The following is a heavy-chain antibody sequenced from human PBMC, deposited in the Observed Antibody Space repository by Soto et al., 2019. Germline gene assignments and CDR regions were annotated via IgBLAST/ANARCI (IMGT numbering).Heavy chain of an antibody. CDR2: VDWEDDK. V-gene: IGHV2-70*01. D-gene: IGHD3-16*01. Sequence: SGPTLVNPTQTLTLTCTLSGFSLSGSGLSMSWIRQPPGKALEWLALVDWEDDKFYSTSLKTRLTISKDTSKNQVVLTMTNMDPEDTATYCCASARGVRWYFDIWGRGSQVTVSS. J-gene: IGHJ2*01. CDR3: ASARGVRWYFDI. CDR1: GFSLSGSGLS.